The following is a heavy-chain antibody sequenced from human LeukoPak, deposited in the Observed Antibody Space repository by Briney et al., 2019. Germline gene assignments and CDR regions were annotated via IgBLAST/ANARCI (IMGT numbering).Heavy chain of an antibody. CDR1: GGSISRHY. CDR3: AREPGGARGYSYGYGYYYYMDV. Sequence: SETLSLTCTVSGGSISRHYWCWIRQPPGRGLGWSGYVYYTGSTNYNPTLKSRDNISVDTSKNQFSLKLSSVTAADTAVYYCAREPGGARGYSYGYGYYYYMDVWGKGTPVTVSS. CDR2: VYYTGST. D-gene: IGHD5-18*01. V-gene: IGHV4-59*11. J-gene: IGHJ6*03.